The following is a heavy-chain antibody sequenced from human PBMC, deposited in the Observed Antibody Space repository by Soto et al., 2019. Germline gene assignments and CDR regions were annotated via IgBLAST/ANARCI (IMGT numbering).Heavy chain of an antibody. CDR3: ARVAYWGQGTLVTFSSDV. Sequence: GGSLRLSCAASGFTFSKYNINWVRQAPGKWLEWVSSITSRSNDMYYADSVKGRFTISRDNAKNSLYLEMNSLRPEDTAVYYCARVAYWGQGTLVTFSSDVWGQGTTVTVSS. D-gene: IGHD3-16*01. V-gene: IGHV3-21*06. J-gene: IGHJ6*02. CDR2: ITSRSNDM. CDR1: GFTFSKYN.